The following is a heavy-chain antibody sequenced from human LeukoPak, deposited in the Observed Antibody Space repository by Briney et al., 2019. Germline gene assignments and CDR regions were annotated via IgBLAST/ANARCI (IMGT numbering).Heavy chain of an antibody. D-gene: IGHD5-18*01. CDR1: GFTFSSYG. V-gene: IGHV3-33*01. J-gene: IGHJ5*02. CDR3: AIGGYSYGDGDWFYP. CDR2: IWYDGSNK. Sequence: GGSLRLSCAASGFTFSSYGMHWVRQAPGKGLEWVAVIWYDGSNKYYADSVKGRFTISRDNSKNTLYLQMNSLRAEDTAVYYCAIGGYSYGDGDWFYPWGQGTLVTVSS.